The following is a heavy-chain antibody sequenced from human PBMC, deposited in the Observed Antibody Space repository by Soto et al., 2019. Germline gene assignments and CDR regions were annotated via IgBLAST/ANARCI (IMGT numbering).Heavy chain of an antibody. J-gene: IGHJ6*03. D-gene: IGHD3-9*01. CDR1: GVTFDDYS. V-gene: IGHV3-9*01. CDR2: ISWNSGSI. Sequence: PGGSLRLSCAASGVTFDDYSMHWVRQAPGKGLEWVSGISWNSGSIGYADSVKGRFTISRDNAKNSLYLQMNSLRAEDTALYYCAKDSRDRYYDILTGYYRVYYYYMDVWGKGTTVTVSS. CDR3: AKDSRDRYYDILTGYYRVYYYYMDV.